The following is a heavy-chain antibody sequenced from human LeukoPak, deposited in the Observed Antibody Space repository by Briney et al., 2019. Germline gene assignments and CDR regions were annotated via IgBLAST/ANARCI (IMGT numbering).Heavy chain of an antibody. Sequence: GGSLRLSCAASGFTFSDYYMSWIRQAPGKGLEWVSYISSSGSTIYYADSVKGRFTTSRDNAKNSLYLQMNSLRAEDTAVYYCARDPGYSSSFYNWFDPWGQGTLVTVSS. D-gene: IGHD6-13*01. CDR2: ISSSGSTI. CDR1: GFTFSDYY. J-gene: IGHJ5*02. V-gene: IGHV3-11*01. CDR3: ARDPGYSSSFYNWFDP.